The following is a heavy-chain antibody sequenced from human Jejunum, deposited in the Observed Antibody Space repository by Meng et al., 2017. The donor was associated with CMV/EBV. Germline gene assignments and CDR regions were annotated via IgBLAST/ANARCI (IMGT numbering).Heavy chain of an antibody. D-gene: IGHD1-26*01. CDR3: ARIRGSYPGDYYNGMDV. CDR2: INPSDAGT. Sequence: LISYSMHWVRQAPGQGLEWMAKINPSDAGTTYAQRFQGRLTMTRDTSTNTVYLELGSLKPEDTAVYYCARIRGSYPGDYYNGMDVWGQGTTVTVSS. V-gene: IGHV1-46*01. CDR1: LISYS. J-gene: IGHJ6*02.